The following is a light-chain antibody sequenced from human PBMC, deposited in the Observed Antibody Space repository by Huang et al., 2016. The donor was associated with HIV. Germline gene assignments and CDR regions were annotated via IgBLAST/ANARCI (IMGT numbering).Light chain of an antibody. J-gene: IGKJ2*03. CDR3: QQYSNMNS. V-gene: IGKV3-15*01. CDR1: QSVRSD. Sequence: EIVLTQSPDTLAASPGERAALSCRASQSVRSDLAWYQQSPGQSPRLLIYGASTRATGIPARFSGSGSGTECTLTISSLQSEDFVVYYCQQYSNMNSFGQGTKLEIK. CDR2: GAS.